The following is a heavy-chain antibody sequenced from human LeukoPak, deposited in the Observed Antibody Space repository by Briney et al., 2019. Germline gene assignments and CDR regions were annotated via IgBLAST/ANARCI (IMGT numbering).Heavy chain of an antibody. J-gene: IGHJ4*02. CDR1: GFTFSSYA. CDR3: AKAINYDILTGYPHPPDY. CDR2: ISGSGGIT. D-gene: IGHD3-9*01. Sequence: GGSLRLSCAASGFTFSSYAMSWVRQAPGKGLEWVSEISGSGGITYYADSVEGRFTISRDNSKNTLYLQMNSLRAEDTAVYYCAKAINYDILTGYPHPPDYWGQGTLVTVSS. V-gene: IGHV3-23*01.